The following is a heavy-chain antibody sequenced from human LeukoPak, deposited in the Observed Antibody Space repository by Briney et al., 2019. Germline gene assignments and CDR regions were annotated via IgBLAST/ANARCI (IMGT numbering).Heavy chain of an antibody. CDR1: GYTFTRYP. J-gene: IGHJ4*02. CDR3: ARGYCTSSSCYNDY. CDR2: IIPIFGTA. V-gene: IGHV1-69*13. D-gene: IGHD2-2*02. Sequence: GASVKVSCKASGYTFTRYPMHWVRQAPGQGLEWMGGIIPIFGTANYAQKFQGRVTITADESTSTAHMELSSLRAEDTAVYSCARGYCTSSSCYNDYWGQGTLVTVSS.